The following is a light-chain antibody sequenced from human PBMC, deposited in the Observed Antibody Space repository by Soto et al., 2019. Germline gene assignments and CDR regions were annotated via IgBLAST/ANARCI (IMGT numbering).Light chain of an antibody. CDR3: SSYTRGSTLVV. Sequence: QSVLTQPASVSGSLGQSISISCAGTSSDVGGYNYVSWYQQHPGKAPKIMIFEVSNRPSGISSRFSGSKSDNTAFLTSSGLQAEDEADYYCSSYTRGSTLVVFGGGPKMTVL. V-gene: IGLV2-14*01. J-gene: IGLJ2*01. CDR1: SSDVGGYNY. CDR2: EVS.